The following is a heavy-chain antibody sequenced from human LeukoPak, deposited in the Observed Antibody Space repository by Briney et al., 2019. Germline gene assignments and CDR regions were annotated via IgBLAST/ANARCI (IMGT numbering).Heavy chain of an antibody. CDR3: SRNGLVDFDY. J-gene: IGHJ4*02. V-gene: IGHV3-49*04. CDR1: GFAFYDFA. CDR2: IRRRAYGGAA. Sequence: PGGSLRLSCTTSGFAFYDFAMSWVRQPAGKGLEWVGFIRRRAYGGAAEYAASVKGRFIISRDDSKGIAYLQMNSLKTEDTAVYYCSRNGLVDFDYWGQGSRVTVSP.